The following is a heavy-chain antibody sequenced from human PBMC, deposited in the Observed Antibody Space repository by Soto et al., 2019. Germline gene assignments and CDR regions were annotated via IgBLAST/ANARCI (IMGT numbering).Heavy chain of an antibody. V-gene: IGHV4-4*08. Sequence: SETLSLTCTVSGGSISSYYWSWIRQPPGKGLEWIGCIYYSGSTNYNPSLKSRVTISVDTSKNQFSLKLSSVTAADTAVYYCVREYSSSSPPWFDPWGQGTLVTVSS. D-gene: IGHD6-6*01. CDR2: IYYSGST. CDR1: GGSISSYY. CDR3: VREYSSSSPPWFDP. J-gene: IGHJ5*02.